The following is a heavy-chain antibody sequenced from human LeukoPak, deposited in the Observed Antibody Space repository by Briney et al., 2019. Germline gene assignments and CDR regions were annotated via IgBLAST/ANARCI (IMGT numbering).Heavy chain of an antibody. Sequence: GGSLRLSCAASGLTFDDYAMHWVRQAPGKGLEWVSGISWNSGSVGYADSVKGRFTISRDNAKNSLYLQMNSLRVEDTALYYCAKGQYGSGSGPIDFWGQRTLVTVSS. J-gene: IGHJ4*02. D-gene: IGHD3-10*01. CDR1: GLTFDDYA. CDR2: ISWNSGSV. V-gene: IGHV3-9*01. CDR3: AKGQYGSGSGPIDF.